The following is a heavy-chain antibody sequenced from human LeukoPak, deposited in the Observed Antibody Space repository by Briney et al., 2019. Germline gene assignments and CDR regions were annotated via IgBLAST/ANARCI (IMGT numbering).Heavy chain of an antibody. Sequence: SETLSLTCAVFRGSITNSSCYWGWIRQPPGKGLEWIGGIYYTGTTYYSPSLNSRITISMDTSKNQFSLRLASVTAADTALYYCARRAVVPAAVSYFDNWGQGTLVTVSS. J-gene: IGHJ4*02. CDR3: ARRAVVPAAVSYFDN. D-gene: IGHD2-2*01. V-gene: IGHV4-39*01. CDR2: IYYTGTT. CDR1: RGSITNSSCY.